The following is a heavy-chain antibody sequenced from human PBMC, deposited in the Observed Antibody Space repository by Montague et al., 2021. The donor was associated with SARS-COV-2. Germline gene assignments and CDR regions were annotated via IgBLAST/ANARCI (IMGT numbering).Heavy chain of an antibody. CDR3: ARGAPGD. CDR1: GGSFSDYH. J-gene: IGHJ4*02. Sequence: SETLSLTCAVYGGSFSDYHWTWIRQSPGGGQEWIGKINHGGSTKSNPSLKSRVTISIETSTNQFSLKLTSVTAADTAVYYCARGAPGDWGQGTLVTVSS. D-gene: IGHD1-1*01. V-gene: IGHV4-34*01. CDR2: INHGGST.